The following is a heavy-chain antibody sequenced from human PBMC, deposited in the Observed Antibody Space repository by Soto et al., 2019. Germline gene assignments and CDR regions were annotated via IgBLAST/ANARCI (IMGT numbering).Heavy chain of an antibody. Sequence: QVQLVESGGGVVQPGRSLRLSCAASTFTLSTYGMHWVRQAPGKGLEWVAVISYDGNNKYYADSVKGRFTISRDNSRNTRSLQMNSLTTEDTALYYCARCAEYQVLSRDYFYGVDVWGQGIMVTVSS. D-gene: IGHD2-2*01. CDR3: ARCAEYQVLSRDYFYGVDV. CDR1: TFTLSTYG. V-gene: IGHV3-30*03. CDR2: ISYDGNNK. J-gene: IGHJ6*02.